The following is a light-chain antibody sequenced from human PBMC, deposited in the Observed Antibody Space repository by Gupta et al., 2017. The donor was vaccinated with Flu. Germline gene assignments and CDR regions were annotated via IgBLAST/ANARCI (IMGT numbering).Light chain of an antibody. CDR2: KRN. CDR3: ESSDDRLSGVV. V-gene: IGLV1-47*01. Sequence: QSVLTQPPSASGTPGQRVTISCSGSSSNSGKNFVYWYQKLPERATKLLSHKRNQRPSGVPDRFSGSKSDTSDSLTISGLQSEDEGEYYCESSDDRLSGVVFGGGTKLTV. CDR1: SSNSGKNF. J-gene: IGLJ3*02.